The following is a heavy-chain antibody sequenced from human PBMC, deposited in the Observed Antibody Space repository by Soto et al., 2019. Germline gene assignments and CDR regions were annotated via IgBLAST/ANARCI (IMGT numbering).Heavy chain of an antibody. CDR2: MNGDGRIT. Sequence: EVQLVESGGGLVQPGGSLRLSCVASGFTFSRYWMHWVRQVPGKGLVWVSRMNGDGRITNYADSVKGRFTISRDNGKNTLYLQMNSLRAEDTAVYYCVREGLGMSLTDPWGQGTLVSVSS. D-gene: IGHD7-27*01. J-gene: IGHJ5*02. CDR3: VREGLGMSLTDP. V-gene: IGHV3-74*01. CDR1: GFTFSRYW.